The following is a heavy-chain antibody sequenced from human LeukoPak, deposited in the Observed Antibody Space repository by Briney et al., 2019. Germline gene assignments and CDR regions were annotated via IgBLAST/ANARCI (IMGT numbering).Heavy chain of an antibody. V-gene: IGHV3-21*01. D-gene: IGHD3-10*01. Sequence: PGGSLRLSCAASGFTFSAYNMNWVRQAPGKGLEWVSSISRSGTSIYYAESSKGRFTISRDNAKNSLYLQMNSLRAEDTAVYYCARHTGPYYSSGSYGLDVWGQGTTVIVSS. CDR3: ARHTGPYYSSGSYGLDV. J-gene: IGHJ6*02. CDR2: ISRSGTSI. CDR1: GFTFSAYN.